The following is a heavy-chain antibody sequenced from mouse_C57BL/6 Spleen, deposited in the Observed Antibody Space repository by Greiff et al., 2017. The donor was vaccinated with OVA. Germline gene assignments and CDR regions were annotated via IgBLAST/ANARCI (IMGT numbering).Heavy chain of an antibody. CDR1: CYTFTSYW. Sequence: QVQLQQPGAELLKPGASVKVSCKASCYTFTSYWLHWVKQRPGQGLEWIGRIHPSDSDTNYNQKVKGKATLTVDKSASTAYMKLSSLTSEDSAVYYCAIGYYPSCAYWGKGTLVTVSA. D-gene: IGHD2-3*01. V-gene: IGHV1-74*01. J-gene: IGHJ3*01. CDR2: IHPSDSDT. CDR3: AIGYYPSCAY.